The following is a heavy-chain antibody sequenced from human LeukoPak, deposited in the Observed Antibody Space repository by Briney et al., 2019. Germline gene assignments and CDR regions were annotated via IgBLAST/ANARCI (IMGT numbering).Heavy chain of an antibody. J-gene: IGHJ4*02. CDR3: AKERQTGDYFTSDY. CDR2: INNRGSST. D-gene: IGHD4-17*01. CDR1: GFAFSSYT. V-gene: IGHV3-23*01. Sequence: GGSLRLSCAASGFAFSSYTMSWVRQAPGEGLEWLSAINNRGSSTYYAGSVKDRFTISRDNSENTLYLQMNSLTVDDTAVYFCAKERQTGDYFTSDYWGQGTLVTVSS.